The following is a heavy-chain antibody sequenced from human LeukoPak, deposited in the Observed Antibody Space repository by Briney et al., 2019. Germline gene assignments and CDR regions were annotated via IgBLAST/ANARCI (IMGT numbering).Heavy chain of an antibody. CDR1: GFTFSSYE. V-gene: IGHV3-48*03. D-gene: IGHD4-17*01. CDR2: ISSSGSTI. CDR3: ASFPTTVADDYFDY. Sequence: GGSLRLSCAASGFTFSSYEMNWVRQAPGKGLALVSYISSSGSTIYYADSVKGRFTISRDNAKNSLYLQMNSLRAEDTAVYYCASFPTTVADDYFDYWGQGTLVTVSS. J-gene: IGHJ4*02.